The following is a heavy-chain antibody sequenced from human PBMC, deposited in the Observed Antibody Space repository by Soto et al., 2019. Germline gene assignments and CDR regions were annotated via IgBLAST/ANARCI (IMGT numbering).Heavy chain of an antibody. J-gene: IGHJ6*02. CDR1: GYIFTGYH. Sequence: SVKVSCKASGYIFTGYHIHWVRQAPGQGLEWMGGIIPIFGTANYAQKFQGRVTITADESTSTAYMELSSLRSEDTAVYYCAREKWEQRHYYYYYGMYVCGQGTTVTVS. V-gene: IGHV1-69*13. D-gene: IGHD1-26*01. CDR2: IIPIFGTA. CDR3: AREKWEQRHYYYYYGMYV.